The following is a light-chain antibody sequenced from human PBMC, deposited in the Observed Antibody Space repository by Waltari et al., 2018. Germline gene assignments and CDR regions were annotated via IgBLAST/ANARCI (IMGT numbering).Light chain of an antibody. Sequence: QSALTQPASVSGSPGQSITISCTGTSSDVGSYNLVSWYQQLPGKAPKLMIYEGSKRPSGVSDRFSGSKSGNTASLTISGLQAEDEADYYCCSFAGSNTYVFGSGTKVTVL. J-gene: IGLJ1*01. CDR2: EGS. CDR3: CSFAGSNTYV. V-gene: IGLV2-23*01. CDR1: SSDVGSYNL.